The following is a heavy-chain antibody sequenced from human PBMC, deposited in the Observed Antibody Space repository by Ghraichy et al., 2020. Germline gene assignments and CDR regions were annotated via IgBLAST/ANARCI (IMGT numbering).Heavy chain of an antibody. V-gene: IGHV7-4-1*02. Sequence: ASLTVSCKASGSTFTSYAMNWVRPAPGQGLAWMGWINTNTRKPTYAQGFTGRFVFSLDTSVSTAYLQISRLKAEDTVVYYCASSLLTGDPWGDYWGQGTLVTISS. CDR1: GSTFTSYA. CDR3: ASSLLTGDPWGDY. CDR2: INTNTRKP. D-gene: IGHD7-27*01. J-gene: IGHJ4*02.